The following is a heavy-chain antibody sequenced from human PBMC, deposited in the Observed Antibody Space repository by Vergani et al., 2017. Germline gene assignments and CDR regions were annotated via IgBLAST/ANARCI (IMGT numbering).Heavy chain of an antibody. CDR1: GFTFSSYA. CDR3: AKDEVGATTFSFDI. Sequence: EVQLLESGGGLVQPGGSLRLSCAASGFTFSSYAMSWVRQAPGKGQEWVSAISGSGGSTYFADPVKGRFTISRDNSKNTLYLQMNSLRAEDTAVYYCAKDEVGATTFSFDIWGQGTMVTVSS. V-gene: IGHV3-23*01. D-gene: IGHD1-26*01. J-gene: IGHJ3*02. CDR2: ISGSGGST.